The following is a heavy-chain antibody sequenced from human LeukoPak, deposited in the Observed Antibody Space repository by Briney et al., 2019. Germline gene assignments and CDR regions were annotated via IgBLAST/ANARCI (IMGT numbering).Heavy chain of an antibody. V-gene: IGHV1-69*04. CDR3: ARDGEPELNNYEYRNYYYYGMDV. CDR2: IIPILGIA. CDR1: GGTFSSYA. J-gene: IGHJ6*02. D-gene: IGHD6-6*01. Sequence: GASVTVSCKASGGTFSSYAISWVRQAPGQGLEWMGRIIPILGIANYAQKFQGRVTITADKSTSTAYMELSSLRSEDTAVYYCARDGEPELNNYEYRNYYYYGMDVWGQGTTVTVSS.